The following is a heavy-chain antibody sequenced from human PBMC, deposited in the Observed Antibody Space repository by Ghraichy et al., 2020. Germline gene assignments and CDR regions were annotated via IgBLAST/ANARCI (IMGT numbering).Heavy chain of an antibody. J-gene: IGHJ4*02. CDR2: IAFTGSV. CDR1: GGSVSSGSYY. V-gene: IGHV4-61*03. D-gene: IGHD2-21*02. Sequence: SQTLSLTCTVSGGSVSSGSYYWSWIRQAPRKGLEWIGYIAFTGSVNFNPSLKSRVTISRDTSKNVFSLRLNSVTASDTAVYYCARGRGGGIVVVPATLNFDTWGQGTLVTVSS. CDR3: ARGRGGGIVVVPATLNFDT.